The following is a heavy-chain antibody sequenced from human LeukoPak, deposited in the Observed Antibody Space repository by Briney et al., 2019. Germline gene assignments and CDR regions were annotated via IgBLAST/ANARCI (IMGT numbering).Heavy chain of an antibody. Sequence: SQTLSLTCTVSGGSISSGDYYWSWIRQPPGKGLEGIGYIYYSGSTYYNPSLKSRVTISVDTSKNQFSLKLSSVTAADTAVYYCARGGPSTSLNAFDIWGQGTMVTVSS. D-gene: IGHD2-2*01. J-gene: IGHJ3*02. V-gene: IGHV4-30-4*01. CDR2: IYYSGST. CDR1: GGSISSGDYY. CDR3: ARGGPSTSLNAFDI.